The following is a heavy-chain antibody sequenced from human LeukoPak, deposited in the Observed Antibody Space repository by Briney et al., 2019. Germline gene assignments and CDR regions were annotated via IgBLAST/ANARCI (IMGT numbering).Heavy chain of an antibody. D-gene: IGHD3-22*01. CDR1: GFTFTHYA. CDR3: ARERCVYYYLIDAFDI. CDR2: ISSNGGST. Sequence: GGSLRLSCAASGFTFTHYAMHWVRQAPGKGLEYVSAISSNGGSTYYANSAKGRFTISRDNSKNTLYLQMGSLRTEDMAVYYCARERCVYYYLIDAFDIWGQGTMVTVSS. V-gene: IGHV3-64*01. J-gene: IGHJ3*02.